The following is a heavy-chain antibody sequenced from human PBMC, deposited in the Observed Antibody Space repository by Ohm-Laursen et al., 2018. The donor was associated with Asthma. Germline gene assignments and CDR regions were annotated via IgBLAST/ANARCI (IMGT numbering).Heavy chain of an antibody. V-gene: IGHV3-33*06. Sequence: SLRLSCAASGFTFSSYGMHWVRQAPGKGLEWVAVIWYDGSNKYYADSVKGRITISRDNSKTTLYLQMNSLRAEDTAVYHCAKDLGGSFEYFVYWGQGTLVTVSS. CDR2: IWYDGSNK. CDR3: AKDLGGSFEYFVY. J-gene: IGHJ4*02. CDR1: GFTFSSYG.